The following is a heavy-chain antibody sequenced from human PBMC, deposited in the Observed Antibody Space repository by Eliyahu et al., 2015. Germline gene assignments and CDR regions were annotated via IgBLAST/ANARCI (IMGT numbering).Heavy chain of an antibody. V-gene: IGHV3-72*01. D-gene: IGHD3-22*01. CDR1: GFTFSDHY. CDR3: ASRHDSSFQY. CDR2: IGDRPNSYTT. Sequence: EVQLVESGGGLVQPGGSLRLSCAASGFTFSDHYMXWVRQAPGKGLEWVGRIGDRPNSYTTQYAASVKGRFTISRDDSKNSLYLQMNSLKTEDTAVYYCASRHDSSFQYWGQGTLVTVSS. J-gene: IGHJ1*01.